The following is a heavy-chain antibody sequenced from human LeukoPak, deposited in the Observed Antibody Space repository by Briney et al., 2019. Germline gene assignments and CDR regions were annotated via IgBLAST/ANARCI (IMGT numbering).Heavy chain of an antibody. CDR2: ISYDGSNK. V-gene: IGHV3-30*04. J-gene: IGHJ4*02. Sequence: GGSLRLSCAASGFTFSSHAMHWVRQAPGKGLEWVAVISYDGSNKYYADSVKGRFTISRDNSKNTLYLQMNSLRAEDAAVYYCARPPPTSSGWYFDYWGQGTLVTVSS. D-gene: IGHD6-19*01. CDR1: GFTFSSHA. CDR3: ARPPPTSSGWYFDY.